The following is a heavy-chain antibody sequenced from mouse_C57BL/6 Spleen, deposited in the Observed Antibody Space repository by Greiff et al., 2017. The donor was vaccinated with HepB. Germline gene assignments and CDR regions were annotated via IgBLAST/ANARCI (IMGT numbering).Heavy chain of an antibody. Sequence: LVESGAELARPGASVKLSCKASGYTFTSYGISWVKQRTGQGLEWIGEIYPRSGNTYYNEKFKGKATLTADKSSSTAYMELRSLTSEDSAVYFCARMTTDAYYYAMDYWGQGTSVTVSS. D-gene: IGHD2-13*01. CDR1: GYTFTSYG. V-gene: IGHV1-81*01. J-gene: IGHJ4*01. CDR2: IYPRSGNT. CDR3: ARMTTDAYYYAMDY.